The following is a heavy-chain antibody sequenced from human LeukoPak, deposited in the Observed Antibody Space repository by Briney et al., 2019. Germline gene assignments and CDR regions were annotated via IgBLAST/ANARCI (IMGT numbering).Heavy chain of an antibody. J-gene: IGHJ4*02. CDR1: GFAFSNCA. Sequence: GGSLRLSCAASGFAFSNCAITWVRQAPGKGLEWVSTISCGGDNTDYADSVKGRFTVSRDKSKNTVYLQINSLRAEDTAIYYCAKGGQGYYDIAYWGQGTLVTVSS. CDR2: ISCGGDNT. D-gene: IGHD3-22*01. CDR3: AKGGQGYYDIAY. V-gene: IGHV3-23*01.